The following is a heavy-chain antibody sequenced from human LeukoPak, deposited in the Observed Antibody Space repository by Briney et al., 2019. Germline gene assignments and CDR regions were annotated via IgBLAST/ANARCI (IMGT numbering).Heavy chain of an antibody. D-gene: IGHD3-3*01. V-gene: IGHV3-23*01. CDR1: GFTFSNYA. CDR3: AKDLPAVPYYDFWSGYLGHAFDI. CDR2: ISGSGGNT. Sequence: PGGSLRLSCAASGFTFSNYAMSWVRQAPGKGLEWVSAISGSGGNTYYADSVKGRFTISRDNSKNTPYLQMNSLRAEDTAVYYCAKDLPAVPYYDFWSGYLGHAFDIWGQGTMVTFSS. J-gene: IGHJ3*02.